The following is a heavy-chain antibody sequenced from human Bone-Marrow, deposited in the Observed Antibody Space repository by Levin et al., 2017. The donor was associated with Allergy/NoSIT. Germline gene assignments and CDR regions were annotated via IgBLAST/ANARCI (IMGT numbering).Heavy chain of an antibody. D-gene: IGHD6-6*01. CDR3: ARHREYSSSSFSD. Sequence: SQTLSLTCPVSGGSIRSYYCSWIRQPPGKGLEWIGYIYYSGSTNYNPSLKSRVTISVDTSKNQFSLKLSSVTAADTAVYYCARHREYSSSSFSDWGQGTLVTVSS. CDR2: IYYSGST. V-gene: IGHV4-59*08. CDR1: GGSIRSYY. J-gene: IGHJ4*02.